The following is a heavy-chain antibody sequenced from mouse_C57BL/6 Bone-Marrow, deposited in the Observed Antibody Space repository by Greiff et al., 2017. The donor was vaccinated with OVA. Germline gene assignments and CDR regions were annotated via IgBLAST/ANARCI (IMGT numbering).Heavy chain of an antibody. J-gene: IGHJ2*01. CDR2: IYPGSGST. V-gene: IGHV1-55*01. D-gene: IGHD2-3*01. CDR3: APSYDGYYPFDY. CDR1: GYTFTSYW. Sequence: VKLQQPGAELVKPGASVKMSCKASGYTFTSYWITWVKQRPGQGLEWIGDIYPGSGSTNYNEKFKSKATLTVDTSSSTAYMQLSSLTSEDSAVYYCAPSYDGYYPFDYWGQGTTLTVSS.